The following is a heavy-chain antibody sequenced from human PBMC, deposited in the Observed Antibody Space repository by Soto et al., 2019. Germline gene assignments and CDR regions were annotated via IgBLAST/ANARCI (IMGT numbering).Heavy chain of an antibody. J-gene: IGHJ2*01. V-gene: IGHV1-69*01. Sequence: QVQLVQSGAEVKKPGSSVKVSCKASGGTFSSYAISWVRQAPGQGLEWMGGIIPIFGTANYAQKFQGRVTITADESTKTAYMELSSMRSEDTAVYCCARGDGDGYTRRAVWYFDLWGRGTLVTVSS. CDR2: IIPIFGTA. CDR3: ARGDGDGYTRRAVWYFDL. CDR1: GGTFSSYA. D-gene: IGHD5-12*01.